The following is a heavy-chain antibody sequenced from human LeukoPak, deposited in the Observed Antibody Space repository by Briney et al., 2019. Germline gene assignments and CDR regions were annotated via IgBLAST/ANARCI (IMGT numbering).Heavy chain of an antibody. CDR3: ARTVSGYSWGVWFDP. V-gene: IGHV1-18*01. CDR2: INTYNGNT. CDR1: SYTFTSYG. J-gene: IGHJ5*02. D-gene: IGHD3-22*01. Sequence: ASVKVSCKASSYTFTSYGISWVRQAPGQGLEWMGWINTYNGNTNYAQNLQGRVTMATDTSTSTAYMELRSLRSGDTAVYYCARTVSGYSWGVWFDPWGQGTLVTVSS.